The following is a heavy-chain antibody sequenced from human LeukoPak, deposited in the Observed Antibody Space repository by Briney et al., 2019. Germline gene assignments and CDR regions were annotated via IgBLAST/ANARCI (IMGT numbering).Heavy chain of an antibody. V-gene: IGHV4-39*07. CDR1: GGSISSGSYY. CDR2: INHSGST. CDR3: ARKSGYARDY. D-gene: IGHD5-12*01. J-gene: IGHJ4*02. Sequence: SETLSLTCTVSGGSISSGSYYWSWIRQPPGKGLEWIVEINHSGSTSNHNPSLKSRVTMSVDTSKNQFSLKLNSGTAADTTVYYWARKSGYARDYWGQGNLVTVSS.